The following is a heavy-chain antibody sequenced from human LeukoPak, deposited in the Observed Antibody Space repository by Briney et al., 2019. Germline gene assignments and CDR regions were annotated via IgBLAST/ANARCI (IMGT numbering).Heavy chain of an antibody. CDR3: AKDTESYDFRSGVFDY. J-gene: IGHJ4*02. CDR2: ISGSGGST. CDR1: GFTFSSYA. D-gene: IGHD3-3*01. V-gene: IGHV3-23*01. Sequence: GGSLRLSCAASGFTFSSYAMSWVRQAPGKGLEWVSAISGSGGSTYYADSVKGRFTISRDNSKNTLYLQMNSLRAEDTAVYYCAKDTESYDFRSGVFDYWGQGTLVTVSS.